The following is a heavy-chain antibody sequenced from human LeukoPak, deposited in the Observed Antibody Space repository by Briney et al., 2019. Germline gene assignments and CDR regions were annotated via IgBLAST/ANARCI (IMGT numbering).Heavy chain of an antibody. CDR2: IYTSRST. Sequence: PSETLSLTCTVSGGSISSYYWSWIRQPAGKGLEWIGRIYTSRSTNYNPSLKSRVTMSVDTSKNQFSLKLSSVTAADTAVYCCARDRSYYYDSSGPVADDAFDIWGQGTMVTVSS. J-gene: IGHJ3*02. CDR3: ARDRSYYYDSSGPVADDAFDI. V-gene: IGHV4-4*07. D-gene: IGHD3-22*01. CDR1: GGSISSYY.